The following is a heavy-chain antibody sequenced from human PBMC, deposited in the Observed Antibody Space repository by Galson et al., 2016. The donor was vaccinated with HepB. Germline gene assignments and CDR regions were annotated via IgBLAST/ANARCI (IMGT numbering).Heavy chain of an antibody. CDR3: ARDLDCSETNCYGYYYYGMDV. Sequence: SVKVSCKASGYIFNDYAIHWVRQAPGQRLEWMGWVSSGSGMTRYSQSFQGRVTLSRDTPASIGYMELSSLRSEDTAVYYCARDLDCSETNCYGYYYYGMDVWGQGTTVIVSS. V-gene: IGHV1-3*01. CDR2: VSSGSGMT. J-gene: IGHJ6*01. CDR1: GYIFNDYA. D-gene: IGHD2-2*01.